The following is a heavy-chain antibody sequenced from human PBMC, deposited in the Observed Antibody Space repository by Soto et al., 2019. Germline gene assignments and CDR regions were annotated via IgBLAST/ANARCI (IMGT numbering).Heavy chain of an antibody. Sequence: QVQLVESGGGLVQPGKSLRLSCAASGFTFRTYGMHSVRQVPGKGLEWVASISYDGKNKNYADSVKGRFTISRDNSKNTLNLQMNSLRAEDTAVFYCAKEGLGYCSGGNCYSGAFDIWGQGTMVTVSS. V-gene: IGHV3-30*18. J-gene: IGHJ3*02. D-gene: IGHD2-15*01. CDR2: ISYDGKNK. CDR1: GFTFRTYG. CDR3: AKEGLGYCSGGNCYSGAFDI.